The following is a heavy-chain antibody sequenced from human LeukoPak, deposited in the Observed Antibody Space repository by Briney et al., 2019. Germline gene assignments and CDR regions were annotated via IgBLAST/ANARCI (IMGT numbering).Heavy chain of an antibody. CDR1: GFTFTSSA. V-gene: IGHV1-58*02. CDR3: AAGTPNIVAHDAFDI. CDR2: IVVGSGNT. J-gene: IGHJ3*02. D-gene: IGHD5-12*01. Sequence: SVKVSCKASGFTFTSSAMQWVRQARGQRLEWIGWIVVGSGNTNYAQKFQEGVTITRDMSTSTAYMELSSLRSEDTAVYYCAAGTPNIVAHDAFDIWGQGAMVTVSS.